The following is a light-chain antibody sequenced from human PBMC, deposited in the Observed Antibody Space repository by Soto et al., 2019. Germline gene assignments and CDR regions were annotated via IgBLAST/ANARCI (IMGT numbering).Light chain of an antibody. CDR1: SSDVGGYNS. V-gene: IGLV2-14*03. Sequence: QSALTQPASVSGSPGQSITMSCSGTSSDVGGYNSVSWYQQHPGKAPKLIIYDVSNRPSGVSNRFSGSKSGNTASLTISGLQAEDEADYYCSSYTRSSTLDVLFGGGTKLTVL. J-gene: IGLJ2*01. CDR3: SSYTRSSTLDVL. CDR2: DVS.